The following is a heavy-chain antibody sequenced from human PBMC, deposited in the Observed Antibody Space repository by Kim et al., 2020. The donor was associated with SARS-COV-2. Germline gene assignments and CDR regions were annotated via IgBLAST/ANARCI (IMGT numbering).Heavy chain of an antibody. V-gene: IGHV4-59*01. Sequence: SETLSLTCTVSGGSISSYYWSWIRQPPGKGLEWIGYIYYSGSTNYNPSLKSRVTISVDTSKNQFSLKLSSVTAADTAVYYCARVGEYCTNGVCYTGWFDPWGQGTLVTVSS. CDR1: GGSISSYY. CDR3: ARVGEYCTNGVCYTGWFDP. J-gene: IGHJ5*02. D-gene: IGHD2-8*01. CDR2: IYYSGST.